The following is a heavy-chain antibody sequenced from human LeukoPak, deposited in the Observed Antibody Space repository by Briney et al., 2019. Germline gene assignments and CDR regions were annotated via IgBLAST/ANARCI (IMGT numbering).Heavy chain of an antibody. Sequence: GGSLRLSCAASGFTFTSYSMNWVGQAPGKGLEWVANIKQDGSEKNYVDSVKGRFTISRDNAKNSLFLRMNSLSAEDTAVYYCATGYSSGWYFYFQHWGQGSLVSVSS. CDR2: IKQDGSEK. J-gene: IGHJ1*01. CDR3: ATGYSSGWYFYFQH. D-gene: IGHD6-19*01. V-gene: IGHV3-7*01. CDR1: GFTFTSYS.